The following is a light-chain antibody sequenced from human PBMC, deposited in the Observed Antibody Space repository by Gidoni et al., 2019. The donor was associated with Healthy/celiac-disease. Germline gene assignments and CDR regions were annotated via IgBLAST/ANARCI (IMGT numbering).Light chain of an antibody. J-gene: IGKJ4*01. Sequence: EIVLTQSPATLSLSPRERATLSCRASQSVSSYLAWYQQKPGQAPRLLIYDSSNRATGIPARFSGSGSGTDFTLTISSLEPEGFAVYYCQQRSNWPPVTFGGGTKVEIK. V-gene: IGKV3-11*01. CDR2: DSS. CDR1: QSVSSY. CDR3: QQRSNWPPVT.